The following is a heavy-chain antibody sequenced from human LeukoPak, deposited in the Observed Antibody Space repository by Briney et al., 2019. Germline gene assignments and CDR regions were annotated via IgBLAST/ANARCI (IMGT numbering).Heavy chain of an antibody. Sequence: PGGSLSLSCSASGFTFSSYDMHWVRQAPGKGQEYVSAISSNGGSTYYADSVKRRFTISRDNSKNTLYLQMSSLRAEDTAVYYCVKAWSVAGTRALFYWGQGTLVTVSS. D-gene: IGHD6-19*01. CDR1: GFTFSSYD. J-gene: IGHJ4*02. CDR2: ISSNGGST. CDR3: VKAWSVAGTRALFY. V-gene: IGHV3-64D*06.